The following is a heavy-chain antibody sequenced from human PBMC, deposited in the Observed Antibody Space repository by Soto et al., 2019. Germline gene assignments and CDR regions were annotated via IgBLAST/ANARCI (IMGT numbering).Heavy chain of an antibody. D-gene: IGHD3-10*01. CDR2: IYYSGST. CDR3: ARGGELSMVRGVEL. CDR1: VGSISSGDYY. V-gene: IGHV4-30-4*01. J-gene: IGHJ4*02. Sequence: QVQLQESGPGLVKPSQTLSLTCTVSVGSISSGDYYWSWIRQPPGKGLGWIGYIYYSGSTYYNPSLKSRVHISVDPSTNQFSLKLGSVNAADTAVYYCARGGELSMVRGVELWGQGTLVTVSS.